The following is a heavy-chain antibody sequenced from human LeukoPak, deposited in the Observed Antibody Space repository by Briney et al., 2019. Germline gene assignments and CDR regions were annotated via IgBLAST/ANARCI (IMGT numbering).Heavy chain of an antibody. J-gene: IGHJ6*02. CDR1: GFTFSSYW. D-gene: IGHD3-3*01. CDR3: ARGLNYDFWSGPFYYYYGMDV. Sequence: PGGSLRLSCAASGFTFSSYWVHWVRQAPGKGLVWVSRINSDGSSTSYADSVKGRFTIPRDNAKNTLYLQMNSLRAEDTAVYYCARGLNYDFWSGPFYYYYGMDVWGQGTTVTVSS. CDR2: INSDGSST. V-gene: IGHV3-74*01.